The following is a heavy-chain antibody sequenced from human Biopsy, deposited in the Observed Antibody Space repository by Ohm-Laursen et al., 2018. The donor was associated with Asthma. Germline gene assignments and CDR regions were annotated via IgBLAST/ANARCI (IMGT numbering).Heavy chain of an antibody. CDR1: GFSLDDYA. CDR3: VRDMGAGPNHPPSPSEVYHLYGMDV. J-gene: IGHJ6*02. Sequence: SLRLSCTASGFSLDDYAMYWVRQGPGKGLEWVAGISWNSGSSAYADSVKGRFTISRDNAKNSLYLQMTSLGPADTAMYYCVRDMGAGPNHPPSPSEVYHLYGMDVWGQGTTVTVSS. V-gene: IGHV3-9*01. CDR2: ISWNSGSS. D-gene: IGHD3-16*01.